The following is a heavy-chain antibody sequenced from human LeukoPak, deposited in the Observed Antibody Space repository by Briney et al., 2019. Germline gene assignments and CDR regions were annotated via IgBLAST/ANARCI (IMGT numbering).Heavy chain of an antibody. CDR3: ARRYYYDTSGYYLAHDAFDI. CDR1: GYSFTSHW. D-gene: IGHD3-22*01. V-gene: IGHV5-51*01. Sequence: GESLKISCKGSGYSFTSHWIGWVRQMPGKGLEWVGIIYPGDSETRNSPSFQGQVTISADKSISTAYLQWSSLKASDTAMYYCARRYYYDTSGYYLAHDAFDIWGQGTMVTVSS. CDR2: IYPGDSET. J-gene: IGHJ3*02.